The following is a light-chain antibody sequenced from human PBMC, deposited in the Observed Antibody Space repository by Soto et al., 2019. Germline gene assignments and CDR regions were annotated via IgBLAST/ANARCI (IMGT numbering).Light chain of an antibody. J-gene: IGKJ1*01. Sequence: IVLAGCPSTQKLSPGERATLSCRASQSVSSSYLAWYQQKPGQAPRLLIYGASNRATGIPDRFSGSGSGTDFTLTISRLEPEDFAVYYCEQYGSSGTFGQLGKVDIK. CDR2: GAS. CDR3: EQYGSSGT. CDR1: QSVSSSY. V-gene: IGKV3-20*01.